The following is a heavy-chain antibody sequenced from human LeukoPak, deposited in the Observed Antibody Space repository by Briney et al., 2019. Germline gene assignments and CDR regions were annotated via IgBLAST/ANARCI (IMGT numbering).Heavy chain of an antibody. Sequence: PGGSLRLSCAASGIIFSNYWMHWVRQAPGKGLVWVSRINRDGSSTSYADSVKGRFTISRDNSKNTLYLQMNSLRAEDTAVYYCAKFFTGEYVRAFDVWGQGTMVTVSS. CDR3: AKFFTGEYVRAFDV. V-gene: IGHV3-74*01. CDR2: INRDGSST. J-gene: IGHJ3*01. D-gene: IGHD3-10*02. CDR1: GIIFSNYW.